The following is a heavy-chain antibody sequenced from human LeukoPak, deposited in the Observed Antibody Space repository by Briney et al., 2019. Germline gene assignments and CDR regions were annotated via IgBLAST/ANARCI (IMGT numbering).Heavy chain of an antibody. CDR2: ISPDGTTT. D-gene: IGHD1-26*01. CDR3: ARDHRNVGATIDW. CDR1: GFTFSSYW. J-gene: IGHJ4*02. Sequence: GGSLRLSCAASGFTFSSYWMHWVRQVPGKGLVWVSRISPDGTTTSYADSVKGRFTISRDNAKSTLYLQVNSLRAEDTAVYYCARDHRNVGATIDWWGQGTLVTVSS. V-gene: IGHV3-74*01.